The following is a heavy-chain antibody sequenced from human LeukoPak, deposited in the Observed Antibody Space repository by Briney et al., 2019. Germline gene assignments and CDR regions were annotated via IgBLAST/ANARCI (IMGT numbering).Heavy chain of an antibody. J-gene: IGHJ4*02. CDR2: ISSSRSTI. CDR1: GFTFSSYT. CDR3: ARNYDY. V-gene: IGHV3-48*02. Sequence: GGSLRLSCAASGFTFSSYTMNWVRQAPGKGPEWISYISSSRSTIYYADSVKGRFTISRGNAKNSVYLQIDSLRDEDTAVYFCARNYDYWGRGTLVTVSS.